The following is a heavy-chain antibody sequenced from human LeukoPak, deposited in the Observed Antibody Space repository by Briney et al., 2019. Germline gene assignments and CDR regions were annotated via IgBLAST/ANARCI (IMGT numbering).Heavy chain of an antibody. Sequence: ASVTVSCKASGYTFTSYYMHWLRQAPGQGLEWMGLINPSGGCKNFAHKFQGRVTITRDMSTSTLYMELSSLRSEDTAVYYCARGFRMADYWGQGTLVTVSS. J-gene: IGHJ4*02. CDR3: ARGFRMADY. D-gene: IGHD2-21*01. V-gene: IGHV1-46*01. CDR1: GYTFTSYY. CDR2: INPSGGCK.